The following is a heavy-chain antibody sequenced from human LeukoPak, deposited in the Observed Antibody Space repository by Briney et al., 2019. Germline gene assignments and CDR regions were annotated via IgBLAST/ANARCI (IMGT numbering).Heavy chain of an antibody. CDR1: GFTFSSYG. Sequence: GASLRLSCAASGFTFSSYGMHWVRQAPGKGLEWVAFIRYDGSNKYYADSVKGRFTISRDNSKNTLYLQMNSLRAGDTAVYYCAKTIWTLIVVVPAAVDFDYWGQGTLVTVSS. J-gene: IGHJ4*02. D-gene: IGHD2-2*01. CDR3: AKTIWTLIVVVPAAVDFDY. CDR2: IRYDGSNK. V-gene: IGHV3-30*02.